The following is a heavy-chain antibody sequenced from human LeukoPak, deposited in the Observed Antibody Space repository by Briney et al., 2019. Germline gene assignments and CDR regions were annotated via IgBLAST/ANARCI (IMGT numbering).Heavy chain of an antibody. CDR1: GYSFTSYW. D-gene: IGHD3-3*01. V-gene: IGHV5-51*01. CDR2: IYPGDSDT. Sequence: GESLKTSWKGSGYSFTSYWIGWVRQMPGEGLEWMGIIYPGDSDTRYSPSFQGQVTISADKSISTAYLQWSSLKASDTAMYYCARSIRFTTPDWFDPWGQGTLVTVSS. J-gene: IGHJ5*02. CDR3: ARSIRFTTPDWFDP.